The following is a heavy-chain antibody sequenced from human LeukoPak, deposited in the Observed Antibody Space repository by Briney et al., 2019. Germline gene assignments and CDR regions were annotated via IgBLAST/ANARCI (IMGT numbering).Heavy chain of an antibody. CDR1: GYTFTGYY. Sequence: GASVKVSCKASGYTFTGYYMHWVRQAPAQGLEWMGWINPNSGVTNYAQKFQGRVTMTRDASISTAYMELSRLRSDDTAVYYCARTQGLTGDDGNFDYRGQGTLVTVSS. CDR3: ARTQGLTGDDGNFDY. CDR2: INPNSGVT. J-gene: IGHJ4*02. D-gene: IGHD7-27*01. V-gene: IGHV1-2*02.